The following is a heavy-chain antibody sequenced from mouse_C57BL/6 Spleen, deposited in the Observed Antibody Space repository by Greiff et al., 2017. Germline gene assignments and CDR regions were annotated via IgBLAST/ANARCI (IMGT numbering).Heavy chain of an antibody. J-gene: IGHJ4*01. Sequence: QVQLQQPGAELVRPGSSVKMSCKASGYTFTSYWMHWVKQRPIQGLEWIGNIDPSDSETHYNQKFKDKATLTVDKSSSTAYLQLSSLTSEDSAVYNYARSRYGYDDQYYAMGYWGQVTSVTVAS. CDR3: ARSRYGYDDQYYAMGY. D-gene: IGHD2-2*01. CDR1: GYTFTSYW. V-gene: IGHV1-52*01. CDR2: IDPSDSET.